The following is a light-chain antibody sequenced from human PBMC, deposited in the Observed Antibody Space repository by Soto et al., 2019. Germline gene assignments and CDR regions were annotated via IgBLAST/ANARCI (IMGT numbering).Light chain of an antibody. J-gene: IGKJ5*01. CDR2: GAS. CDR1: QGVSGN. Sequence: EIVMTQSPATLSVSPGERATLSCRASQGVSGNLAWYQQKPGQAPRLLIYGASTRATGIPARFSGSGSGADFTLTITSLQSEDLAVYYCQQYYDWPITLGQGTRLENK. CDR3: QQYYDWPIT. V-gene: IGKV3-15*01.